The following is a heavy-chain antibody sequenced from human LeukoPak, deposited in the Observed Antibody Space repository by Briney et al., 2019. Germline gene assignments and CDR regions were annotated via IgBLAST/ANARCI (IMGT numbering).Heavy chain of an antibody. CDR3: ARDLGGYASSWSWGY. Sequence: PSETLSLTCTVSGASISSGHYYWSWIRQPAGKGLEWIGRIYTSGSTNYNPSLKSRVTISLDRSKNQFSLKLSSVTAADTAVYYCARDLGGYASSWSWGYWGQGTLVTVSS. CDR1: GASISSGHYY. D-gene: IGHD6-13*01. J-gene: IGHJ4*02. V-gene: IGHV4-61*02. CDR2: IYTSGST.